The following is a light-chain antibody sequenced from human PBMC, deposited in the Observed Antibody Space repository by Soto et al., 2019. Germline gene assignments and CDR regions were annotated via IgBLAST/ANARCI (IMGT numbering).Light chain of an antibody. Sequence: EIVLTQSPVTLSLSPGERATLSCRASQSVSSSYLAWYQQKPGQAPRLLIYGASRRATGIPDRFSGSGSGTDFTLTISRLEPEDFAVYYCQQYGSSPWTFGHGTKAEIK. V-gene: IGKV3-20*01. CDR3: QQYGSSPWT. CDR2: GAS. CDR1: QSVSSSY. J-gene: IGKJ1*01.